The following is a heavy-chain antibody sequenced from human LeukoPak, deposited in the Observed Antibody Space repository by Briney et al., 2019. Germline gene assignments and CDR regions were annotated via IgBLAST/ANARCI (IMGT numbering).Heavy chain of an antibody. J-gene: IGHJ4*02. Sequence: GGSLRLSCTASGFTSSTYAMSWVRQAPGKGLEWVSAITDSGGNTYYAAPVKGRFTISRDNSKNTLYLQMNSLRAEDTAAYYCARAGHCTNGICYTADFDYWGQGTLVTVSS. CDR2: ITDSGGNT. CDR1: GFTSSTYA. D-gene: IGHD2-8*01. CDR3: ARAGHCTNGICYTADFDY. V-gene: IGHV3-23*01.